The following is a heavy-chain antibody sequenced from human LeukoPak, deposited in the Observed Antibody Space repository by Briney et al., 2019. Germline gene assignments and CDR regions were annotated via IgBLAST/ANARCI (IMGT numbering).Heavy chain of an antibody. D-gene: IGHD2/OR15-2a*01. CDR1: GGSMGDYY. J-gene: IGHJ2*01. Sequence: SETLSLTCTVSGGSMGDYYWGWIRQPPGKGLEWIGYMWNSGNIYYNSSLKSRVTISVDTSKNHFSLKLTSVTAADTATYFCARRTEYTLYFNVWGRGTLVTVSS. CDR3: ARRTEYTLYFNV. CDR2: MWNSGNI. V-gene: IGHV4-59*08.